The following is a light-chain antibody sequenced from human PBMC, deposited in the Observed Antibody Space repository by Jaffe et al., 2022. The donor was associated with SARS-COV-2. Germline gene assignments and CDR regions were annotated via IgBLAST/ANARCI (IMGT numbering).Light chain of an antibody. J-gene: IGKJ2*01. V-gene: IGKV1-5*03. Sequence: DIQMTQTPSSLSASVGDTVTITCRASQRITDYLAWYQQKPGKAPKLIIYKTSTLQSGVPSRFSGSGYGTDFTLTITSLQPDDFANYYCQQYYEYATFGQGTSLEIE. CDR2: KTS. CDR3: QQYYEYAT. CDR1: QRITDY.